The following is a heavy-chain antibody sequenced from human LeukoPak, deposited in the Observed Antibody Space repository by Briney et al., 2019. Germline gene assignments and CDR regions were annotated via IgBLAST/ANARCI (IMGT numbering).Heavy chain of an antibody. CDR2: ISAYSGDT. CDR1: GYTFTSHG. V-gene: IGHV1-18*01. J-gene: IGHJ4*02. Sequence: GASVKVSCKTAGYTFTSHGISWVRQAPGQGLEWMGWISAYSGDTKFAQKFQGRVTMTTETSTSTAYMELRSLRFDDTAVHYCARDKRYAFDNWGQGTLVSVSS. D-gene: IGHD3-9*01. CDR3: ARDKRYAFDN.